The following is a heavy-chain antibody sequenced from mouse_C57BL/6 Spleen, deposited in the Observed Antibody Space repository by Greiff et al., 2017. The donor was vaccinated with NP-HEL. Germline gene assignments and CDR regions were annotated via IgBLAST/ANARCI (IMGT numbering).Heavy chain of an antibody. CDR1: GFTFTDYY. CDR2: IRNKANGYTT. Sequence: EVNVVESGGGLVQPGGSLSLSCAASGFTFTDYYMSWVRQPPGKALEWLGFIRNKANGYTTEYSASVKGRFTISRDNSQSILYLQMNALRAEDSATYYCARYIRGSSWDWYFDVWGTGTTVTVSS. D-gene: IGHD1-1*01. V-gene: IGHV7-3*01. J-gene: IGHJ1*03. CDR3: ARYIRGSSWDWYFDV.